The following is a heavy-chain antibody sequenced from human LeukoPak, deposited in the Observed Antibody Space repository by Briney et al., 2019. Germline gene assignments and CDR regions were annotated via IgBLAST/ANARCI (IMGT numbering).Heavy chain of an antibody. CDR2: ISGISTYT. Sequence: GGSLRLSCAASGFTFSSYTMNWVRQSPGKGLEWVSSISGISTYTYYADSVKGRFTISRDNAKNSLYLQMNSLRADDTAVYYCARGGESSSSWLFDYWGQGSLVTVSS. V-gene: IGHV3-21*01. CDR1: GFTFSSYT. J-gene: IGHJ4*02. CDR3: ARGGESSSSWLFDY. D-gene: IGHD6-13*01.